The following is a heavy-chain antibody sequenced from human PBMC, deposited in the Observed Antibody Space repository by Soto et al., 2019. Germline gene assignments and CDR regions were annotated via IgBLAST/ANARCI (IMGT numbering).Heavy chain of an antibody. V-gene: IGHV3-15*01. J-gene: IGHJ6*03. CDR3: TTPLWLSYYYYYYMDV. Sequence: GGSLRLSCAASGFTFSNAWMSWVRQAPGKGLEWVGRIKSKTDGGTTDYAAPVKGRFTISRDDSKNTLYLQMNSLKTEDTAVYYCTTPLWLSYYYYYYMDVWGKGTTVTVSS. CDR2: IKSKTDGGTT. CDR1: GFTFSNAW. D-gene: IGHD3-10*01.